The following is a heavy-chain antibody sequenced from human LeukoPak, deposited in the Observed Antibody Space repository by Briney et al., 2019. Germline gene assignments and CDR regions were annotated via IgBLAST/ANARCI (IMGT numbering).Heavy chain of an antibody. J-gene: IGHJ4*02. V-gene: IGHV3-66*01. CDR1: GFTVSSND. Sequence: GGSLRLSCAASGFTVSSNDMSWVRQAPGKGLEWVSVIDSGGKTYYTDSVKGRFTISRDNSMNTLYLQMNSLRAEDTAVYYCAKERIAVTTNGFDYWGQGTLVTVSS. CDR3: AKERIAVTTNGFDY. CDR2: IDSGGKT. D-gene: IGHD4-17*01.